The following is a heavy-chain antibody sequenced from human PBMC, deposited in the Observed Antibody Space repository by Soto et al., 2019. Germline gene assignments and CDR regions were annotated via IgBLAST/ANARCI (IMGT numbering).Heavy chain of an antibody. CDR2: IYSGGST. CDR1: GFTVSSNY. Sequence: EVQLVETGGGLIQPGGSLRLSCAASGFTVSSNYMSWVRQAPGKGLEWVSVIYSGGSTYYADSVKRRFTISRDNSKNTLYLQMNSLRAEDTAVYYCARDSGDYGDYVPTHYYYYGMDVWGQGTTVTVSS. CDR3: ARDSGDYGDYVPTHYYYYGMDV. J-gene: IGHJ6*02. V-gene: IGHV3-53*02. D-gene: IGHD4-17*01.